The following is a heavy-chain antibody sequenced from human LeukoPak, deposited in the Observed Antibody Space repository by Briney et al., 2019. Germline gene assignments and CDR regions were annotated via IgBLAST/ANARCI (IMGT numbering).Heavy chain of an antibody. V-gene: IGHV4-59*01. J-gene: IGHJ6*02. CDR3: ARELPYGNGMDV. Sequence: SETLSLTCAVYGGSFSGYYWSWIRQPPGKGLEWIGYIHYSGSTNYNPSLKSRVTISVDTSKNQFSLKLSSVTAADTAVYYCARELPYGNGMDVWGQGTTVTVSS. CDR2: IHYSGST. D-gene: IGHD1-26*01. CDR1: GGSFSGYY.